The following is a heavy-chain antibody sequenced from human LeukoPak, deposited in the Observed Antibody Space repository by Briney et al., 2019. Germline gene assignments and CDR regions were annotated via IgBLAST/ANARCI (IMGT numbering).Heavy chain of an antibody. CDR1: GYSFTSYW. D-gene: IGHD1-14*01. CDR2: IDPSDSYT. J-gene: IGHJ4*02. CDR3: ATQPGPYYFDY. V-gene: IGHV5-10-1*01. Sequence: GESLKISCKGSGYSFTSYWISWVRQMPGKGLEWMGRIDPSDSYTNYSPSFQGHVTISADKSISTAYLQWSSLRASDTAMYYCATQPGPYYFDYWGQGTLVTVSS.